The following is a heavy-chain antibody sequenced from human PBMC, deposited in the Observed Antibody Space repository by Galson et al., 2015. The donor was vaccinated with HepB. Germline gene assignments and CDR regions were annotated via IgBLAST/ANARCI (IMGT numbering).Heavy chain of an antibody. CDR2: IYYSGST. CDR1: GGSISSSSYY. D-gene: IGHD2-2*02. CDR3: ARQSHCSSTSCYTDNWYFDL. Sequence: ETLSLTCTVSGGSISSSSYYWGWIRQPPGKGLEWIGSIYYSGSTYYNPSLKSRVTISVDTSKNQFSLKLSSVTAADTAVYYCARQSHCSSTSCYTDNWYFDLWGRGTLVTVSS. V-gene: IGHV4-39*01. J-gene: IGHJ2*01.